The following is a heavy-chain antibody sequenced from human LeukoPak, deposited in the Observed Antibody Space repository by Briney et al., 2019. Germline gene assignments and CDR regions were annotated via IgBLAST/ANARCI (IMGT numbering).Heavy chain of an antibody. CDR1: GFTFSDYY. Sequence: GGSLRLSCTAFGFTFSDYYMSWIRQAPGKGLEWVSYISSSSSTIYYADSVKGRFTISRDNAKNSLYLQMNSLRDEDTAVYYCARDPLWFGELVDYWGQGTLVTVSS. CDR3: ARDPLWFGELVDY. D-gene: IGHD3-10*01. J-gene: IGHJ4*02. V-gene: IGHV3-11*04. CDR2: ISSSSSTI.